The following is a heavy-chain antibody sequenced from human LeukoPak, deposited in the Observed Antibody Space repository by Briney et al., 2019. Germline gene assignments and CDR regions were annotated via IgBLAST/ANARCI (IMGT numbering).Heavy chain of an antibody. CDR3: ARDDGDIHLDV. CDR2: ISYDGSNK. Sequence: GRSLRLSCAASGFTFSSYAMHWVRQAPDKGLEWVAVISYDGSNKYYADSVKGRFTISRDNSKNTLYLQMNSLRAEDTAVFYCARDDGDIHLDVWGQGTTVTVSS. V-gene: IGHV3-30-3*01. CDR1: GFTFSSYA. D-gene: IGHD5-24*01. J-gene: IGHJ6*02.